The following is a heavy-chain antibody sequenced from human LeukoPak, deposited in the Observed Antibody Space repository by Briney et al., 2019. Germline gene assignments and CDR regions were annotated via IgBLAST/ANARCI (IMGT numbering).Heavy chain of an antibody. CDR1: GLTFSSYW. D-gene: IGHD2/OR15-2a*01. Sequence: GGSLRLSCEASGLTFSSYWMHWVRQAPGKGLVWVSRIGSDGSLISYVDSVKGRFTISRDNAKNTLYLRMNSLRAEDTAVYYCAGGRDSTELYFDSWGQGTPVTVSS. CDR3: AGGRDSTELYFDS. V-gene: IGHV3-74*01. CDR2: IGSDGSLI. J-gene: IGHJ4*02.